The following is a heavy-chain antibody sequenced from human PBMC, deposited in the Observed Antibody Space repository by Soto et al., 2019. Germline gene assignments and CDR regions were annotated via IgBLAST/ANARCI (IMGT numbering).Heavy chain of an antibody. CDR2: ISYDGSNK. CDR1: GFTFSSYA. D-gene: IGHD1-1*01. Sequence: QVQLVESGGGVVQPGRSLRLSCAASGFTFSSYAMHWVRQAPGKGLEWVAVISYDGSNKYYADSVKGRFTISRDNSKNTLYLQMNSLRAEDTVVYYCARGLTTHWYFDLWGRGTLVTVSS. V-gene: IGHV3-30-3*01. CDR3: ARGLTTHWYFDL. J-gene: IGHJ2*01.